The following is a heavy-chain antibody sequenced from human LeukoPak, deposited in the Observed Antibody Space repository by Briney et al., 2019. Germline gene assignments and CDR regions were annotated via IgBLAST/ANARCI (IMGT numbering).Heavy chain of an antibody. CDR2: IWYDGSNK. Sequence: GGSLRLSCAASGFTFSSYGMHWVRQAPGKGLEWVAVIWYDGSNKYYADSVKGRFTISRDNSKNTLYLQMNSLRAEDTAVYYCARDEITGDRPFDYWGQGTLVTVSS. V-gene: IGHV3-33*01. D-gene: IGHD7-27*01. CDR3: ARDEITGDRPFDY. CDR1: GFTFSSYG. J-gene: IGHJ4*02.